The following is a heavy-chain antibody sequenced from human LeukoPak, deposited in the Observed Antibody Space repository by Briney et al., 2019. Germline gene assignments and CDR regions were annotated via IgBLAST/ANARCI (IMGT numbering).Heavy chain of an antibody. D-gene: IGHD6-6*01. CDR3: ASPRIAARPGRFDY. CDR2: IKQDGSEK. CDR1: GFTFSSYW. V-gene: IGHV3-7*01. Sequence: GGSLRLSCAASGFTFSSYWMSWVRQAPGKGLEWVANIKQDGSEKYYVDSVKGRFTISRDNAKNSLYLQMNSLRAEDTAVYYCASPRIAARPGRFDYWGQGTLVTVSS. J-gene: IGHJ4*02.